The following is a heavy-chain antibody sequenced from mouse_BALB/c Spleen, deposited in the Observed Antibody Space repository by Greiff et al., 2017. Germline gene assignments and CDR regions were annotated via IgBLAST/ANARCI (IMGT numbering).Heavy chain of an antibody. CDR2: IYPGDGDT. Sequence: VQLHQSGAELVRPGSSVKISCKASGYAFSSYWMNWVKQRPGQGLEWIGQIYPGDGDTNYNGKFKGKATLTADKSSSTAYMQLSSLTSEDSAVYFCARWGIYYGNYGAMDYWGQGTSVTVSS. CDR1: GYAFSSYW. J-gene: IGHJ4*01. CDR3: ARWGIYYGNYGAMDY. V-gene: IGHV1-80*01. D-gene: IGHD2-1*01.